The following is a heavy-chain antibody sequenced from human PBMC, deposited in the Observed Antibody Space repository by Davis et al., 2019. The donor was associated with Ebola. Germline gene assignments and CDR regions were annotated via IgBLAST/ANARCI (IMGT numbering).Heavy chain of an antibody. CDR2: IYSGGST. J-gene: IGHJ6*02. V-gene: IGHV3-53*05. Sequence: GESLKISCAASGFTVSSNYMSWVRQAPGKGLEWVSVIYSGGSTYYADSVKGRFTISRDNSKNTLYLQMNSLRAEDTAVYYCARGDYHYYYYYGMDVWGQGTTVTVSS. D-gene: IGHD4-17*01. CDR1: GFTVSSNY. CDR3: ARGDYHYYYYYGMDV.